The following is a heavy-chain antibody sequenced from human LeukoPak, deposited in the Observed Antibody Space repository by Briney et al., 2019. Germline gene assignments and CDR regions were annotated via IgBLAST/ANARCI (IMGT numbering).Heavy chain of an antibody. CDR2: IKSNSDGGTT. J-gene: IGHJ4*02. D-gene: IGHD1-26*01. CDR1: GFTFSNDW. CDR3: TTLSSHLGGIDH. Sequence: NPGGSLRLSCAASGFTFSNDWMSWVRQAPGKGLEWVGRIKSNSDGGTTDYAAPVKGRFTISRDDSENTLYLQMSSLKTEDSAVYYCTTLSSHLGGIDHWGQGTLVTVSS. V-gene: IGHV3-15*01.